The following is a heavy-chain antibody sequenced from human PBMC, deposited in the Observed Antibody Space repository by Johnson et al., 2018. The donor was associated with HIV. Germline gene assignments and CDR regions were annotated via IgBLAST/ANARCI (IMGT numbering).Heavy chain of an antibody. J-gene: IGHJ3*02. CDR1: GFTFDDYT. Sequence: VQLVESGGVVVQPGGSLRLSCAASGFTFDDYTMHWVRQVSGKGLEWVSLISWDGGSTYYADSVKGGFTMSRDNSKNSLYLQMNSLRTEDTALYYCGKDALYGDYEEDFAFDIWGQGTMVTVSS. V-gene: IGHV3-43*01. D-gene: IGHD4-17*01. CDR2: ISWDGGST. CDR3: GKDALYGDYEEDFAFDI.